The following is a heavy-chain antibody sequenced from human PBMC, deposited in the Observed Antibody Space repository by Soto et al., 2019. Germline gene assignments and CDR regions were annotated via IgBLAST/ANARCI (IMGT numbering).Heavy chain of an antibody. V-gene: IGHV3-9*01. J-gene: IGHJ4*02. CDR3: AKDWSKYYDFWSGYSPTLDY. CDR2: ISWNSGSI. Sequence: VQLVESGGGLVQPGRSLRLSCAASGFTFDDYAMHWVRQAPGKGLEWVSGISWNSGSIGYADSVKGRFTISRDNAKNSLYLQMNSLRAEDTALYYCAKDWSKYYDFWSGYSPTLDYWGQGTLVTVSS. CDR1: GFTFDDYA. D-gene: IGHD3-3*01.